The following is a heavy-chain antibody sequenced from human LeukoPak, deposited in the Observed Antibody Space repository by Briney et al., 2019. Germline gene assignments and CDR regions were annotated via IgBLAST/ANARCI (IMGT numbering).Heavy chain of an antibody. CDR2: ISSSSSTI. Sequence: GGSLRLSCAASGFTFSSYSMNWVRQAPGKGLEWVSYISSSSSTIYYADSVKGRFTISRDNAKNSLYLQMNSLRAEDTAVYYRARFGYSYGPPLADYWGQGTLVTVSS. CDR3: ARFGYSYGPPLADY. D-gene: IGHD5-18*01. V-gene: IGHV3-48*01. J-gene: IGHJ4*02. CDR1: GFTFSSYS.